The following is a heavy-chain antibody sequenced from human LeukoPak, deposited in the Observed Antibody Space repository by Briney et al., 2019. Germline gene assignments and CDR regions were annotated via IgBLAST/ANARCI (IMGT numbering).Heavy chain of an antibody. CDR1: GFTFSGYG. D-gene: IGHD1-14*01. CDR3: AKDVPHTGRKGFDN. CDR2: ISGIGNT. Sequence: GGSLRLSCAASGFTFSGYGMHWVRQAPGKGLEWVSAISGIGNTYYADSVKGRFTISKDISKNTLYLEMNSLRAEDTAIYYCAKDVPHTGRKGFDNWAQGTLVTVAS. V-gene: IGHV3-23*01. J-gene: IGHJ4*02.